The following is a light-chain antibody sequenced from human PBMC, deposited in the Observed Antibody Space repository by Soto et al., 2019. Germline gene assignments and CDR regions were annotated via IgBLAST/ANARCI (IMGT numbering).Light chain of an antibody. CDR3: CSYAFTFYV. CDR1: STDVGASNN. CDR2: DVS. Sequence: QSALTQPRSVSGSHGQSVTISCTGTSTDVGASNNVSWYQQLPGRAPKLMIYDVSERPSGVPDRFSGSKSGNTASLTISGLQADDEADYYCCSYAFTFYVFGTGTKLTVL. V-gene: IGLV2-11*01. J-gene: IGLJ1*01.